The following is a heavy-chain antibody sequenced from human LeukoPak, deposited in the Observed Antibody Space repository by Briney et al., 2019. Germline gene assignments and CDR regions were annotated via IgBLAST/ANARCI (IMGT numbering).Heavy chain of an antibody. CDR1: GASITSHY. CDR3: ARVRRYGDYDNYYYYYMDV. D-gene: IGHD4-17*01. CDR2: VSYSGGT. Sequence: PSETLSLTCTVSGASITSHYWSWIRQPPGKGLEWIAYVSYSGGTNYNPSLKSRVTISLDTSKNQFSLKVTSVTAADTAVYYCARVRRYGDYDNYYYYYMDVWGKGTTVTVSS. J-gene: IGHJ6*03. V-gene: IGHV4-59*11.